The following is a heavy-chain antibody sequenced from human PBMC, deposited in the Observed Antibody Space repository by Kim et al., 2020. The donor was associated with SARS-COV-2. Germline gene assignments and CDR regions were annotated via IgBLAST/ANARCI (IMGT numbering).Heavy chain of an antibody. Sequence: GGSLRLSCAASGFTFSSYAMHWVRQAPGKGLEYVSAISSNGGSTYYANSVKGRFTISRDNSKNTLYLQMGSLRAEDMAVYYCARSRGLSEWLVQPYYYYYMDVWGKGTTVTVSS. CDR3: ARSRGLSEWLVQPYYYYYMDV. V-gene: IGHV3-64*01. J-gene: IGHJ6*03. CDR2: ISSNGGST. D-gene: IGHD6-19*01. CDR1: GFTFSSYA.